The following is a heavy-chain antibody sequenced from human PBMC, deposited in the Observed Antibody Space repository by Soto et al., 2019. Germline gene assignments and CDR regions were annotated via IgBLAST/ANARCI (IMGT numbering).Heavy chain of an antibody. J-gene: IGHJ3*01. V-gene: IGHV4-59*08. CDR3: ARAYGLDAFDF. CDR1: GFSVISYY. D-gene: IGHD4-17*01. Sequence: SGTLSLTCRIAGFSVISYYWSWIRQPPGKGLEWIGYIFYSGSTNYNPSLKSRVTISVDTSKNQFSLKLSSVTAADTAVYYCARAYGLDAFDFWGQGTMVT. CDR2: IFYSGST.